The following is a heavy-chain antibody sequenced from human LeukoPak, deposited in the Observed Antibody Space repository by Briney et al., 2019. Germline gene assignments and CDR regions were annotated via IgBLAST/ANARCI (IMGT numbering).Heavy chain of an antibody. Sequence: PGGSLRLSCAASGFTFSTYGMHWVRQPPGKGLEWIGEINHSGSTNYNPSLKSRVTISVDTSKNQFSLKLSSVTAADTAVYYCAREPIAAAGTRGSDFDYWGQGTLVTVSS. CDR3: AREPIAAAGTRGSDFDY. V-gene: IGHV4-34*01. CDR2: INHSGST. D-gene: IGHD6-13*01. J-gene: IGHJ4*02. CDR1: GFTFSTYG.